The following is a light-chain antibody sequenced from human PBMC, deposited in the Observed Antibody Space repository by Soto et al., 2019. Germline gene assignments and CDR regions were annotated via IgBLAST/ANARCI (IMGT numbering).Light chain of an antibody. CDR3: HQYYSVPLT. V-gene: IGKV4-1*01. CDR2: WAS. J-gene: IGKJ4*01. Sequence: DIVMTQSPDSLAVSLGERATINRKSSQSVLYSSNNKNYLAWYQQKPGQPPKLLIYWASTRESGVPDRFSGSGSGTDFTLTISSLQAEDVAVYYCHQYYSVPLTFGGGTKVEIK. CDR1: QSVLYSSNNKNY.